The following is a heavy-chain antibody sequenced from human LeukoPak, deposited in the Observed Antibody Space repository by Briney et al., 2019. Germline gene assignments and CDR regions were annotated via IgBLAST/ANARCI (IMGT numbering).Heavy chain of an antibody. Sequence: GASVKVSCKASGYIFTGYYMHWVRQAPGQGLEWMGWINPNSGGTNYAQKFQGRVSMTRDTSISTAYMELSRLRPDDTAVYYCARVSDYSTSWYVWLDPWGQGALVTVSS. CDR1: GYIFTGYY. CDR2: INPNSGGT. CDR3: ARVSDYSTSWYVWLDP. V-gene: IGHV1-2*02. J-gene: IGHJ5*02. D-gene: IGHD6-13*01.